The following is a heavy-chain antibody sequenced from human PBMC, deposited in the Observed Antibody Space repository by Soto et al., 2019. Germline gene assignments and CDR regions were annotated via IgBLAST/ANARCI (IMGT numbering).Heavy chain of an antibody. J-gene: IGHJ6*02. Sequence: AGESLKISCKGSGYSFTSYWISWVRQMPGKGLEWMGRIDPSDSYTNYSPSFQGHVTISADKSISTAYLQWSSLKASDTAMYYCAHGHYYGMDVWGQGTTVTVSS. CDR2: IDPSDSYT. CDR1: GYSFTSYW. CDR3: AHGHYYGMDV. V-gene: IGHV5-10-1*01.